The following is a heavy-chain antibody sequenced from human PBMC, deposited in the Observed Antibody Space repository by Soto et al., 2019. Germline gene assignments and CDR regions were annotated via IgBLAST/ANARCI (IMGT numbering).Heavy chain of an antibody. CDR3: AKVWGPTQKKYYFDY. V-gene: IGHV3-23*01. CDR2: ISGSGGST. J-gene: IGHJ4*02. Sequence: GSLRLPCAASGFTFSSYAMSWVRQAPGKGLEWVSAISGSGGSTYYADSVKGRFTISRDNSKNTLYLQMNSLRAEDTAVYYCAKVWGPTQKKYYFDYWGQGTLVTVSS. D-gene: IGHD7-27*01. CDR1: GFTFSSYA.